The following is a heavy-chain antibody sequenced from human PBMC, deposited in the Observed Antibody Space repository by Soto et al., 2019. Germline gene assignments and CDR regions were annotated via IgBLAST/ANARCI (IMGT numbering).Heavy chain of an antibody. Sequence: QVPLVQSGAEVKKPGASVKVSCKASGYTFTSYDIKWVRQATGQGLEWMGWMNPNSANTGYAQKFQVRVTMTRNAPISTANLELTSRRSEEMAVYYFAREGVRGMDVWGQGTTVTVSS. CDR3: AREGVRGMDV. D-gene: IGHD3-16*01. J-gene: IGHJ6*02. CDR2: MNPNSANT. V-gene: IGHV1-8*01. CDR1: GYTFTSYD.